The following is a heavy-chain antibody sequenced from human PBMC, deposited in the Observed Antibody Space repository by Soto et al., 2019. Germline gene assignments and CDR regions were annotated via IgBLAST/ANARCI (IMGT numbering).Heavy chain of an antibody. Sequence: PSETLSLTCTVSGGSISSYYWSWIRQPPGKGLELVGYIYYSGSTNSNPTLNSRVTISVDASKNQFSLKLSSVTAADTAVYYCARDLGSDFWSGYALDAFDIWGQGTMVTVSS. D-gene: IGHD3-3*01. J-gene: IGHJ3*02. CDR2: IYYSGST. V-gene: IGHV4-59*01. CDR3: ARDLGSDFWSGYALDAFDI. CDR1: GGSISSYY.